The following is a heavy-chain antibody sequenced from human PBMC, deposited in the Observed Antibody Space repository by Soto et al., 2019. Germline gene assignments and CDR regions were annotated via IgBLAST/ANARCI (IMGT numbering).Heavy chain of an antibody. CDR2: INAGNGNT. Sequence: ASVKVSCKASGYTFTSYAMHWVRQAPGQRLEWMGWINAGNGNTKYSQKFQGRVTITRDTSASTAYMELSSLRSEDTAVYYCARDTLYDSSGYYYVGYNWFDPWGQGTLVTVSS. V-gene: IGHV1-3*01. CDR1: GYTFTSYA. D-gene: IGHD3-22*01. CDR3: ARDTLYDSSGYYYVGYNWFDP. J-gene: IGHJ5*02.